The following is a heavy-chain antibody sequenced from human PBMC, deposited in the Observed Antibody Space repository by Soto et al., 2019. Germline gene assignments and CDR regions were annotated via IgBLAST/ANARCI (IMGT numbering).Heavy chain of an antibody. D-gene: IGHD7-27*01. CDR3: ARIGWGGDS. CDR1: GGSVRTGSYH. CDR2: IPNNGSP. V-gene: IGHV4-61*01. J-gene: IGHJ4*02. Sequence: SETLSLTCSVSGGSVRTGSYHWSWIRQPPGKALEWIGFIPNNGSPDYNPSLKSRVVVSIDRSKNQFSLKVNSVTAADTAVYFCARIGWGGDSWGQGTLVTVSS.